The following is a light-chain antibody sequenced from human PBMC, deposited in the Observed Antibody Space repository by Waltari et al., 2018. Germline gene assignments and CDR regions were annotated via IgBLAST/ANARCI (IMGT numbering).Light chain of an antibody. CDR3: AAWDDSLV. CDR1: SSNIGSNY. Sequence: QSVLTQPPSASGTPGQRFTISCSGSSSNIGSNYVYWYQQLPGTAPKLLIYRNNQRPSGFPDRFSGSKSGTSASLAISGLRSEDEADYYCAAWDDSLVFGGGTKLTVL. CDR2: RNN. V-gene: IGLV1-47*01. J-gene: IGLJ3*02.